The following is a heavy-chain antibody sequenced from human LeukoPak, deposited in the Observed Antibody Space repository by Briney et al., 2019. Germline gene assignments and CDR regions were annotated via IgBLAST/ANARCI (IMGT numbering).Heavy chain of an antibody. V-gene: IGHV4-39*01. CDR2: IYYSGST. D-gene: IGHD3-16*01. Sequence: SETLSLTCTVSGGSISSSSYYWGWIRQPPGKGLEWIVSIYYSGSTYYNPSLKSRVTISVDTSKNQFSLKLSSVTAADTAVYYCARHGYEYVWGSYFYFDYWGQGTLVTVSS. J-gene: IGHJ4*02. CDR3: ARHGYEYVWGSYFYFDY. CDR1: GGSISSSSYY.